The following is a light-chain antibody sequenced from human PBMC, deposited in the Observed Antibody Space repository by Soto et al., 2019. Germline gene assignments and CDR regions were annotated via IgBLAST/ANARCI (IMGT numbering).Light chain of an antibody. J-gene: IGKJ1*01. CDR2: AAS. CDR3: QQSDSTPWT. CDR1: QSISSY. Sequence: DIQMTQSPSSLSASVGDRVTITCRASQSISSYLNWYQQKPGKVPQLLIYAASSLQSGVPSRFSGRGSGTDFTLTIISLQPEDFATYYCQQSDSTPWTFGQGTKVEIK. V-gene: IGKV1-39*01.